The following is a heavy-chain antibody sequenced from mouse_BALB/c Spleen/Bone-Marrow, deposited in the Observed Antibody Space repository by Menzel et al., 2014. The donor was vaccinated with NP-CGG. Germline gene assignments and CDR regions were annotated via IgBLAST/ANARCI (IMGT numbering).Heavy chain of an antibody. D-gene: IGHD2-4*01. Sequence: QVQLQQSGAEFVMPGASVKMSCKASGYTFTDKWMHWVKQRPGQGLEWIGAIDTSDSYINYNQKFKGKASLTVDASSSTAYMHLSSLTSDYSAVYYCARGGHDFSLDYWGQGTSVIVSS. CDR2: IDTSDSYI. CDR3: ARGGHDFSLDY. V-gene: IGHV1-69*01. J-gene: IGHJ4*01. CDR1: GYTFTDKW.